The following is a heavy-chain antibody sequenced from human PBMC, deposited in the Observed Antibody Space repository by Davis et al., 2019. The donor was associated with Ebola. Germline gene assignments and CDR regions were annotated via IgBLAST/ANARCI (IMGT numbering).Heavy chain of an antibody. V-gene: IGHV4-30-2*01. CDR3: ARGSQWLGPDY. CDR1: GGSISSGGYS. CDR2: MYHSGST. D-gene: IGHD6-19*01. J-gene: IGHJ4*02. Sequence: MPSETLSLTCAVSGGSISSGGYSWSWIRQPPGKGLEWIGYMYHSGSTYYNPSLKSRVTISVDRSKNQFSLKLGSVTAADTAVYYCARGSQWLGPDYWGQGTLATVSS.